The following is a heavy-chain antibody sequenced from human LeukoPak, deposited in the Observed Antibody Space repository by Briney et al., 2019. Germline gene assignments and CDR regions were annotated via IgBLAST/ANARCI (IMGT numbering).Heavy chain of an antibody. CDR2: VSVSGDNT. V-gene: IGHV3-23*01. Sequence: GGSLRLSCVASGFTFSGHAMTWVRQAPGKGLEWVSSVSVSGDNTYYADSVKGRFTISRDTSKSTLYLQMNDLSREDTAIYYCARRGGSDGWGAFDIRGQGTMVTVSS. CDR3: ARRGGSDGWGAFDI. J-gene: IGHJ3*02. D-gene: IGHD5-24*01. CDR1: GFTFSGHA.